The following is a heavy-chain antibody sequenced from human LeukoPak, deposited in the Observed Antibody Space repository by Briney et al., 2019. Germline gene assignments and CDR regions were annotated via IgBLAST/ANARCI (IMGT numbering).Heavy chain of an antibody. CDR3: AREHPVAIAPDH. CDR2: IHSTGST. D-gene: IGHD5-12*01. Sequence: PSETLSLTCSVSGASISSYYWSSIRQSAGKGLEWIGRIHSTGSTNYNPSLQSRVTMSVDTSKNQFYLKLTSVTAADTAVYYCAREHPVAIAPDHWGQGTLVTVSS. J-gene: IGHJ4*02. V-gene: IGHV4-4*07. CDR1: GASISSYY.